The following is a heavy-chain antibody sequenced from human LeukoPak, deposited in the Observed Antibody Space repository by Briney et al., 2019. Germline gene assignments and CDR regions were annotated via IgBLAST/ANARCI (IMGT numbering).Heavy chain of an antibody. V-gene: IGHV3-33*01. D-gene: IGHD3-10*01. CDR1: GFTFSSYG. J-gene: IGHJ6*04. CDR3: ARFYGSGSYYPTYGMDV. Sequence: GGSLRLSCAASGFTFSSYGMHWVRQAPGKGLEWVAVIWYDGSNKYYADSVKGRFTISRDNSKNTLYLQMSSLRAEDTAVYYCARFYGSGSYYPTYGMDVWGKGTTVTVSS. CDR2: IWYDGSNK.